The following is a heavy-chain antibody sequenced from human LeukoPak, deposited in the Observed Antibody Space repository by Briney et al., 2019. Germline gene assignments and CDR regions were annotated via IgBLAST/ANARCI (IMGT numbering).Heavy chain of an antibody. D-gene: IGHD5-12*01. CDR3: ARGSEMATMDCFDY. CDR2: INSDGSST. J-gene: IGHJ4*02. V-gene: IGHV3-74*01. Sequence: PGMSLRLSCAASGFPLSSYGLHWVRQAPGKGLVWVSRINSDGSSTSYADSVKGRFTISRDNAKNTLYLQMNSLRAEDTAVYYCARGSEMATMDCFDYWGQGTLVTVSS. CDR1: GFPLSSYG.